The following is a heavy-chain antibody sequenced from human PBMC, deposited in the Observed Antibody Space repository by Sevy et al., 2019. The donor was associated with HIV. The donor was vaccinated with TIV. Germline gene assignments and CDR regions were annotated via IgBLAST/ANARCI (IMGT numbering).Heavy chain of an antibody. CDR3: ARDLAHGSEDYGDYYFDF. CDR2: LSSSTSTI. V-gene: IGHV3-48*02. D-gene: IGHD4-17*01. J-gene: IGHJ4*02. Sequence: GGSLRLSCAASGFSFSGYNMNWVRQAPGKGLEGVSYLSSSTSTIHYADSVKGRFTFSSDNAKNSLFLQMNSLRDEGTAVYYCARDLAHGSEDYGDYYFDFWGQGTLVTISS. CDR1: GFSFSGYN.